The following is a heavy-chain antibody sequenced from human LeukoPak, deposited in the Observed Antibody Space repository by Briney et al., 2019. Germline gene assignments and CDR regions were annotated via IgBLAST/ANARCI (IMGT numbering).Heavy chain of an antibody. J-gene: IGHJ4*02. CDR2: IIPIFGTA. CDR3: ASYYYDSSGYYDFDY. D-gene: IGHD3-22*01. CDR1: GGTFSSYA. Sequence: SVKVSCKASGGTFSSYAISWVRQAPGQGLEWMGGIIPIFGTANYAQKFQGRVTITADESTSTAYMELSSLRSEDTAVYYCASYYYDSSGYYDFDYWGQGILVTVSS. V-gene: IGHV1-69*13.